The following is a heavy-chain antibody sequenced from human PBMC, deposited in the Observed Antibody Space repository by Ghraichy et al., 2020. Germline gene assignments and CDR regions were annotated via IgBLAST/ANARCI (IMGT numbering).Heavy chain of an antibody. J-gene: IGHJ4*02. CDR1: GFTFSSYA. D-gene: IGHD2-15*01. CDR3: AKDQADIGYFDY. CDR2: ISGSGGST. Sequence: GALRLSCAASGFTFSSYAMSWVRQAPGKGLEWVSAISGSGGSTYYADSVKGRFTISRDNSKNTLYLQMNSLRAEDTAVYYCAKDQADIGYFDYCGQGTLVTVSS. V-gene: IGHV3-23*01.